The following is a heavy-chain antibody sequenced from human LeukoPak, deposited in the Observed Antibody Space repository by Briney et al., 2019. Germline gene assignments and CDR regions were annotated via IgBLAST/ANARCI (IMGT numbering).Heavy chain of an antibody. CDR3: ATDSFGHRAFDY. Sequence: GASVKVSCKVSGYTLTELSMHWVRQAPGKGLEWMGGFDPEDGETIYAQKFQGRVTMTEDTSTDTAYMELSSLRSGDTAVYYCATDSFGHRAFDYWGQGTLVTVSS. CDR2: FDPEDGET. J-gene: IGHJ4*02. V-gene: IGHV1-24*01. CDR1: GYTLTELS. D-gene: IGHD3-10*01.